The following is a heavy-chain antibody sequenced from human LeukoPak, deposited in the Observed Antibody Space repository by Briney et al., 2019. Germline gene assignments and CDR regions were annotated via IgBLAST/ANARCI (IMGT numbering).Heavy chain of an antibody. CDR3: ARLIRLLWFVPGGY. CDR2: ISAYNGNT. J-gene: IGHJ4*02. D-gene: IGHD3-10*01. Sequence: ASVKVSCKASGYTFTSYGISWVRQAPGQGLEWMGWISAYNGNTNYAQKLQGRVTMTTDTSTSTAYMELSRLRSDDTAVYYCARLIRLLWFVPGGYWGQGTLVTVSS. V-gene: IGHV1-18*01. CDR1: GYTFTSYG.